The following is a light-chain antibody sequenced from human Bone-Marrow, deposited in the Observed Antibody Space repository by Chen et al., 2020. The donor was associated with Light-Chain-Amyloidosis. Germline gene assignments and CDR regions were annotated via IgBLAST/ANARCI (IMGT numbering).Light chain of an antibody. Sequence: QSVLTQPPSVSGAPGQRVTISCTGSSSNLGVGYDVTCYQQVPGTAPKLLMFGNKTRASGGPTRLSGSKSGTSASLAIAGLQAEDEADYYCQSYDSGLSAVVFGGGTKLTVL. J-gene: IGLJ2*01. CDR2: GNK. CDR3: QSYDSGLSAVV. CDR1: SSNLGVGYD. V-gene: IGLV1-40*01.